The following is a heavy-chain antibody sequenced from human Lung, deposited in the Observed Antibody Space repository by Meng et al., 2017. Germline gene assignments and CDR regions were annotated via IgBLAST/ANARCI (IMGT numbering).Heavy chain of an antibody. CDR2: INAGSRNT. CDR3: AGDIVVTFGELTTLDS. V-gene: IGHV1-3*01. CDR1: GYTFTNYA. Sequence: QVHLVQSGAEVKKPGASVKVACKASGYTFTNYAMHWVRQGPGQGLEWRGWINAGSRNTEYSQKFQGRVTLTRDTTATTAYMELRSLKSEDTAIYYCAGDIVVTFGELTTLDSWGQGTLVTVSS. J-gene: IGHJ4*02. D-gene: IGHD2-21*01.